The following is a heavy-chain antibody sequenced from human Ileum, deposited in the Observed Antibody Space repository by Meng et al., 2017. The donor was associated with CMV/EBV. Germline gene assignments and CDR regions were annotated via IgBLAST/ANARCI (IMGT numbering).Heavy chain of an antibody. Sequence: GESLKISCAASGFTFSDSYMSWIRPAPGKGLEWVSVISTSGGNTYYADSVKGRCTVSRDNSKNTVHLQMHTLRAEDTAVYYCAKVGGSGVYYFDSWGQGTLVTVSS. D-gene: IGHD3-10*01. J-gene: IGHJ4*02. CDR3: AKVGGSGVYYFDS. CDR1: GFTFSDSY. V-gene: IGHV3-23*01. CDR2: ISTSGGNT.